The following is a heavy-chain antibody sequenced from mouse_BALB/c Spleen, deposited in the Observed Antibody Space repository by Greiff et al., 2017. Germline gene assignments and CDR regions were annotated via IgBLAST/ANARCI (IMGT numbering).Heavy chain of an antibody. CDR2: IRSKSNNYAT. D-gene: IGHD2-14*01. J-gene: IGHJ4*01. CDR3: VRRGYDDAMDY. V-gene: IGHV10-1*02. CDR1: GFTFNTYA. Sequence: EVKVVESGGGLVQPKWSLKLSCAASGFTFNTYAMNWVRQAPGKGLEWVARIRSKSNNYATYYADSVKDRFTISRDDSQSMLYLQMNNLKTEDTAMYYCVRRGYDDAMDYWGQGTSVTVSS.